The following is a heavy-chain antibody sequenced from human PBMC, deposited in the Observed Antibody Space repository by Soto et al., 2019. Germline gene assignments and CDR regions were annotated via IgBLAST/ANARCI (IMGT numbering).Heavy chain of an antibody. CDR2: ISYDGSNK. CDR3: ASEEDCTNGVCDAFDI. Sequence: QVQLVESGGGAVQPGRSLRLSCAASGFTFSSYAMHWVRQAPGKGLEWVAVISYDGSNKYYADSVKGRFTISRDNSKNTLYLQMNSLRAEDTAVYYCASEEDCTNGVCDAFDIWGQGTMVTVSS. CDR1: GFTFSSYA. D-gene: IGHD2-8*01. J-gene: IGHJ3*02. V-gene: IGHV3-30-3*01.